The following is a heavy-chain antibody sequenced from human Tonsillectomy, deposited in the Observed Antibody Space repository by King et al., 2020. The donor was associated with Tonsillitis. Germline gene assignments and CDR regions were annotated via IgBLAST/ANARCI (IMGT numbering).Heavy chain of an antibody. CDR1: GFTFSAYA. V-gene: IGHV3-23*04. J-gene: IGHJ4*02. Sequence: VQLVESGGGLIQPGGSQRLSCAASGFTFSAYAMSRVRQAPGKGLEGVSAISGGGARTYYADSVRGRFTISRDNSKNTVYLQMNSLRDEDTAVYYCAKGCSRSGECRGDYWGQGILVTVSS. D-gene: IGHD7-27*01. CDR2: ISGGGART. CDR3: AKGCSRSGECRGDY.